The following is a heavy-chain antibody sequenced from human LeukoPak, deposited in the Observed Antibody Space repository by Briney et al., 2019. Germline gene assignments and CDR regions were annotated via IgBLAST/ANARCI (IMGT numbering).Heavy chain of an antibody. J-gene: IGHJ5*02. Sequence: GGSLRLSCAASGFTFSSYSMNWVRQAPGKGLEWVSSISSSSSYIYYADSVKGRFTISRDNAKNSLYLQMNSLRAEDTAVYYCASQRGTSGWPHGWFDPWGQGTLVTVSS. V-gene: IGHV3-21*01. CDR1: GFTFSSYS. CDR2: ISSSSSYI. CDR3: ASQRGTSGWPHGWFDP. D-gene: IGHD6-19*01.